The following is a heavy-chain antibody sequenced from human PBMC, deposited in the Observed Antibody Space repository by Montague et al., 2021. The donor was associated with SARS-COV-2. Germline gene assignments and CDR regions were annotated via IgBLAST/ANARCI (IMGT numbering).Heavy chain of an antibody. V-gene: IGHV4-34*01. J-gene: IGHJ4*02. Sequence: SXTLSLTCAVYGGSLSGYYWSWIRQAPGKGLEWIGEINHSRSTNYNPSLKSRVTMSLDTSKNQFSLNLSSVTAADTAVYYCAREGIGCNSCLGYWGQGTLVTVSS. D-gene: IGHD2-2*01. CDR2: INHSRST. CDR3: AREGIGCNSCLGY. CDR1: GGSLSGYY.